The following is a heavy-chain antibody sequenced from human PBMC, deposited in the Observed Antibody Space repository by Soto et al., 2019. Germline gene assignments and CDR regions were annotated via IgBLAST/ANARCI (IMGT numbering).Heavy chain of an antibody. D-gene: IGHD3-3*01. CDR1: GFTFSSYW. Sequence: GGSLRLSCAASGFTFSSYWMHWVRQAPGKGLVWVSRIKSDGNSSSYADSVKGRFTISRDNAKNTLYLQMNSLRAEDTAVYYCARDRLLYGDYYYYMDVWGKGTTVTVSS. CDR3: ARDRLLYGDYYYYMDV. J-gene: IGHJ6*03. V-gene: IGHV3-74*01. CDR2: IKSDGNSS.